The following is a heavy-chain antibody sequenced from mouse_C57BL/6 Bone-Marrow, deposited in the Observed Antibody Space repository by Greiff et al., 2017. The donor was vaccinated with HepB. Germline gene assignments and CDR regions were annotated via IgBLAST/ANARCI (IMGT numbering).Heavy chain of an antibody. CDR2: IDPENGDT. CDR1: GFNIKDDY. CDR3: TTLLSYYDYDDY. D-gene: IGHD2-4*01. J-gene: IGHJ2*01. V-gene: IGHV14-4*01. Sequence: VQLQQSGAELVRPGASVKLSCTASGFNIKDDYMHWVKQKPEQGLEWIGWIDPENGDTEYASKLQGKATITADPSSNTAYLQLSSLTSEDTAVYYCTTLLSYYDYDDYWGQGTTLTVSA.